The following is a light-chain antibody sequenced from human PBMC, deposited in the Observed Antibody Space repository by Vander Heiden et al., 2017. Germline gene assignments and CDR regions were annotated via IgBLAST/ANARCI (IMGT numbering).Light chain of an antibody. CDR1: NIGGKT. V-gene: IGLV3-21*04. J-gene: IGLJ2*01. Sequence: SYLLPQPPPVSVAPGKPARIPCGGTNIGGKTVDWYQQKPGQAPVVVINYDTARPSWIPERFSGSNSGSTATLTISRVEAGDEADDYCHVWDGRGDLFVVFGGGTKLTVV. CDR3: HVWDGRGDLFVV. CDR2: YDT.